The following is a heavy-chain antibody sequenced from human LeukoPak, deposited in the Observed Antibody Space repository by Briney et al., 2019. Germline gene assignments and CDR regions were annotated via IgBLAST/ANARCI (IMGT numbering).Heavy chain of an antibody. D-gene: IGHD3-10*01. CDR2: IVVGSGNT. CDR3: ARNYYGSGSYREKRWFDP. Sequence: SVKVSCKASGFTFTSSAMQWVRQVRGQRLEWIGWIVVGSGNTNYAQKFQERVTITRDMSTSTAYMELSSLRSEDTAVYYCARNYYGSGSYREKRWFDPWGQGTLVTGSS. CDR1: GFTFTSSA. V-gene: IGHV1-58*02. J-gene: IGHJ5*02.